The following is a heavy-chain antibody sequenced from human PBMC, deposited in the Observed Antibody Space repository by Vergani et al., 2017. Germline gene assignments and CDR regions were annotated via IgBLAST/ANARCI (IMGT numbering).Heavy chain of an antibody. CDR2: ISYDGSNK. J-gene: IGHJ4*02. V-gene: IGHV3-30-3*01. D-gene: IGHD6-19*01. Sequence: QVQLVESGGGVVQPGRSLRLSCAASGFTFSSYAMHWVRQAPGKGLEWVAVISYDGSNKYYADSVKGRFTISRDNSKNTLYLQMNSLRAEDTAVYYCARDDGDIAVAATFDYWGQGTLVTVSS. CDR1: GFTFSSYA. CDR3: ARDDGDIAVAATFDY.